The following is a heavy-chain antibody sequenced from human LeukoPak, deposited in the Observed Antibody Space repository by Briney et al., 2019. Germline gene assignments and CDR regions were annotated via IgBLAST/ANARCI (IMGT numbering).Heavy chain of an antibody. CDR2: IYYSGST. D-gene: IGHD3-10*01. CDR3: ASGPYGSGKYY. J-gene: IGHJ4*02. V-gene: IGHV4-59*01. Sequence: SETLSLTCTVSGGSISSYYWSWIRQPPGKGLEWIGYIYYSGSTNYNPSLKSRVTISVDTSKNQFSLKLSSVTAAGTAVYYCASGPYGSGKYYWGQGTLVTVSS. CDR1: GGSISSYY.